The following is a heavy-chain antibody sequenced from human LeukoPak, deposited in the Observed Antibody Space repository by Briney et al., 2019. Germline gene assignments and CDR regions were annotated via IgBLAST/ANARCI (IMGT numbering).Heavy chain of an antibody. V-gene: IGHV3-64*01. CDR2: ISNDGGST. D-gene: IGHD2-2*01. CDR3: ARRSSTRCHDS. Sequence: GGSLRLSCAASGFTFSSYGMHWVRQAPGKGLEYVSGISNDGGSTYYANSVKGRFTISRDNSKNTLYLQMGSLRAEDMAVYYCARRSSTRCHDSWGQGTLVTVSS. J-gene: IGHJ5*01. CDR1: GFTFSSYG.